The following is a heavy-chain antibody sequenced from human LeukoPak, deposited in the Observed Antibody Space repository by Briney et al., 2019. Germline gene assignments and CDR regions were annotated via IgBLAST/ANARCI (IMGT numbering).Heavy chain of an antibody. CDR1: GGSFSGYY. CDR3: ARGSRSGWAHFDY. CDR2: INHSGST. D-gene: IGHD6-19*01. Sequence: SETLYLTCAVYGGSFSGYYWSWIRQPPGKGLEWIGEINHSGSTNYNPSLKSRVTISVDTSKNQFSLKLSSVTAADTAVYYCARGSRSGWAHFDYWGQGTLVTVSS. V-gene: IGHV4-34*01. J-gene: IGHJ4*02.